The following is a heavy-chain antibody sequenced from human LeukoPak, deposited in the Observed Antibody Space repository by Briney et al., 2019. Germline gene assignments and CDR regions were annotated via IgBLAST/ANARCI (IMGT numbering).Heavy chain of an antibody. Sequence: PGGSLRLSCAASGFTFRSYAMSWVRQAPGKGLEWVSAISGSGGSTYYADSVKGRFTISRDNSKNTLYLQMNSLRAEDTAVYYCAKDGGLSSSWYNDYWGQGTLVTVSS. D-gene: IGHD6-13*01. V-gene: IGHV3-23*01. CDR1: GFTFRSYA. CDR2: ISGSGGST. CDR3: AKDGGLSSSWYNDY. J-gene: IGHJ4*02.